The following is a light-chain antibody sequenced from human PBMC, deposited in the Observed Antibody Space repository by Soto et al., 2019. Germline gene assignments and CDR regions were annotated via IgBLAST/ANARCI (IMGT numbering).Light chain of an antibody. CDR2: GAS. Sequence: EIVLTQSPATLSLSPGERATVSCRASQSVSNSLAWYQHKPGQAPRLLIYGASTRAAGIPDRFSGSGSGTDFTLTITRLEPEDSAVYFCQQYTGPPTTFGQGTRLEIK. V-gene: IGKV3-11*01. CDR1: QSVSNS. J-gene: IGKJ5*01. CDR3: QQYTGPPTT.